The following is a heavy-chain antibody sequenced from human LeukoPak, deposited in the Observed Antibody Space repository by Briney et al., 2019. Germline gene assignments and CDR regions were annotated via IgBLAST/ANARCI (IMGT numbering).Heavy chain of an antibody. CDR3: ARDRSTGTTDY. CDR1: GFTFSSYA. D-gene: IGHD1-1*01. CDR2: ISSSSSYI. Sequence: PGGSLRLSCAASGFTFSSYAMSWVRQAPGKGLEWVSSISSSSSYIYYADSVKGRFTISRDNAKNSLYLQMNSLRAEDTAVYYCARDRSTGTTDYWGQGTLVTVSS. V-gene: IGHV3-21*01. J-gene: IGHJ4*02.